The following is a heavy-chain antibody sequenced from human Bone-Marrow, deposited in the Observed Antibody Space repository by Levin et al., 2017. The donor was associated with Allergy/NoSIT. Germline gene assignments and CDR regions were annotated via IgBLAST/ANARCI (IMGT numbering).Heavy chain of an antibody. Sequence: GGSLRLSCVASGFTFSSHAMGWVRQAPGKGLEWVSSASGTGGGTYYADSVKGRFTIFRDNSKNTLFLEMKSLRAEDTAVYYCTKHLANYYDTTGYYYFDTWGPGTLVTVSS. CDR3: TKHLANYYDTTGYYYFDT. J-gene: IGHJ4*02. CDR2: ASGTGGGT. CDR1: GFTFSSHA. V-gene: IGHV3-23*01. D-gene: IGHD3-22*01.